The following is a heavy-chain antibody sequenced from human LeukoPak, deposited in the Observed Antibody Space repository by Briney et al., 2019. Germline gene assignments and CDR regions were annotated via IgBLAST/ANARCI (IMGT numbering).Heavy chain of an antibody. CDR3: ARVECSGGSCYPSMDY. CDR1: GGTFSSYA. CDR2: IIPIFGTA. Sequence: SVKVSCKASGGTFSSYAISWVRQAPGQGLEWMGGIIPIFGTANYAQKFQGRVTITADESTSTAYMELRSLRSDDTAVYYCARVECSGGSCYPSMDYWGQGTLVTVSS. V-gene: IGHV1-69*13. D-gene: IGHD2-15*01. J-gene: IGHJ4*02.